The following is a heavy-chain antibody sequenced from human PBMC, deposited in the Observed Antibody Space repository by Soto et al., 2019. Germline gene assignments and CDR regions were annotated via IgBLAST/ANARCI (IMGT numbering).Heavy chain of an antibody. Sequence: EVQLLESGGGLVQRRGSLRLSCAASGFPFSGYAINWVRQAPGKGLEWVSIISGIGSSTNYADSAKGRFTISRDNSSDTVHLQMNSLRAEDTAVYYCANSSYGDYDHSLLSDNWGQGTLVTVSS. CDR2: ISGIGSST. CDR1: GFPFSGYA. D-gene: IGHD4-17*01. CDR3: ANSSYGDYDHSLLSDN. J-gene: IGHJ4*02. V-gene: IGHV3-23*01.